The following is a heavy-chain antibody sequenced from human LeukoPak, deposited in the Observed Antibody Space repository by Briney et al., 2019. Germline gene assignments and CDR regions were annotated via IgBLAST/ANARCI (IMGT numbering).Heavy chain of an antibody. Sequence: PGGSLRLSCAASGFTVSSNYMSWVRQAPGKGLEWVSVIYSGGSTYYADSAKGRFTISRDNSKNTLYLQMNSLRAEDTAVYYCARLLYYYDSSGYYFDAFDTWGQGTMVTVSS. V-gene: IGHV3-53*01. CDR3: ARLLYYYDSSGYYFDAFDT. CDR1: GFTVSSNY. J-gene: IGHJ3*02. D-gene: IGHD3-22*01. CDR2: IYSGGST.